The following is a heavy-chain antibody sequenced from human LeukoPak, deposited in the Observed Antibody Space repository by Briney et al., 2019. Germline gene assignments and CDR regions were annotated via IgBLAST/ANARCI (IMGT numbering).Heavy chain of an antibody. D-gene: IGHD3-22*01. CDR1: GGSIRSGSSY. CDR3: ARAYDRSGYQSRGFDH. J-gene: IGHJ4*02. CDR2: IYPSGGT. Sequence: PSETLSLTCTVSGGSIRSGSSYWSWLRQPAGKGLEWIGRIYPSGGTSYSPSLKSRATISIDTSKNQFSLKLNSVTAADTAVYYCARAYDRSGYQSRGFDHWGQGALVNVSS. V-gene: IGHV4-61*02.